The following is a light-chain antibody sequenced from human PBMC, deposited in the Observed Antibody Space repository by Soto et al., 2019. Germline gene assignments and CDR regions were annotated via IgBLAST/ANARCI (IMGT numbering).Light chain of an antibody. CDR2: EAS. Sequence: QSVLTQPASVSGSPGQSITISCTGTSSVVGSYDLVSWYQQHPGKAPKLMTYEASERPSGVSNRFSGSKSGNTASLTISGLQAEDEADYYCCSYEGSTTLVVGTGTKVTVL. CDR1: SSVVGSYDL. CDR3: CSYEGSTTLV. J-gene: IGLJ1*01. V-gene: IGLV2-23*01.